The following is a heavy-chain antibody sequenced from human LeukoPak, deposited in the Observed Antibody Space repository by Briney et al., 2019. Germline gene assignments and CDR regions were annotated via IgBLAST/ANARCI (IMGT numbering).Heavy chain of an antibody. D-gene: IGHD3-22*01. CDR2: INWNGGST. J-gene: IGHJ4*02. V-gene: IGHV3-20*04. CDR1: GFTIEYSG. Sequence: GGSLRLSCAASGFTIEYSGMSWVRQAPGKGLEWVAGINWNGGSTGYADSVKGRFTISGDDAKNFLFLQMNSLRAEDTVVYYCARDGEGDYYDSSAYYPYYIDSWGQGTLVTVSS. CDR3: ARDGEGDYYDSSAYYPYYIDS.